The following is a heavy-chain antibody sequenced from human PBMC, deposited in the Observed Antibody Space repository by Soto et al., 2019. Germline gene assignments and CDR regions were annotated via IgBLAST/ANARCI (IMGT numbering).Heavy chain of an antibody. CDR1: GHLFNNHW. CDR2: IFTRDPET. Sequence: GESLKISCKGPGHLFNNHWIGWVRQTPGKGLEWMGLIFTRDPETKTSPSFQGHVSFSVDNSINTVYLQWTSLKTTDTGIYFCARGYFDSGHGYDLWGQGTLVTVSS. V-gene: IGHV5-51*01. CDR3: ARGYFDSGHGYDL. J-gene: IGHJ5*02. D-gene: IGHD3-10*01.